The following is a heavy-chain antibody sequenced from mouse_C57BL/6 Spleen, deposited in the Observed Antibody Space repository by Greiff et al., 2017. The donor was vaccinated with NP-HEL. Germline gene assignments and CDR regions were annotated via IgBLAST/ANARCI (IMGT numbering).Heavy chain of an antibody. J-gene: IGHJ1*03. D-gene: IGHD2-5*01. CDR1: GYTFTSYW. Sequence: QVQLQQPGAELVMPGASVKLSCKASGYTFTSYWMHWVKQRPGQGLEWIGEIDPSDSYTNYNQKFTGKSTLTVDKSSSTAYMQLSSLTSEDSAVYYCARGGSNYWYFDVWGTGTTVTVSS. CDR3: ARGGSNYWYFDV. V-gene: IGHV1-69*01. CDR2: IDPSDSYT.